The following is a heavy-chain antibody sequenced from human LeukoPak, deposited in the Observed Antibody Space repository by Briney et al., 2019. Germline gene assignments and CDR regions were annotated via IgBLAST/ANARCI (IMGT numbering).Heavy chain of an antibody. D-gene: IGHD3-16*01. CDR2: ISSSGRT. V-gene: IGHV4-59*13. CDR1: GDSFSSYH. CDR3: ARVGRGDHTWGSYYCDH. Sequence: PETLSLTCSVSGDSFSSYHWSWLRQPPGEGLEWIGYISSSGRTSYNPSLKSRVTISVDTSKNQFSLKLTSVTAADTAVYYCARVGRGDHTWGSYYCDHWGQGTLVNVSS. J-gene: IGHJ4*02.